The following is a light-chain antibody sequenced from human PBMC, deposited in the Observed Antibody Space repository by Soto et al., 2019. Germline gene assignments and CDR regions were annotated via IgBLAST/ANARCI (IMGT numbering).Light chain of an antibody. CDR1: QSVSSS. V-gene: IGKV3-11*01. Sequence: EIVLTQSPATLSLSPGERATLSCRARQSVSSSLAWYQQKPGQAHRLLIYDASNRATGIPARFSGSGSGTDFTLTISSLEPEDFAVYYCQQRSNWSRSFGQGTKLAIK. J-gene: IGKJ2*01. CDR3: QQRSNWSRS. CDR2: DAS.